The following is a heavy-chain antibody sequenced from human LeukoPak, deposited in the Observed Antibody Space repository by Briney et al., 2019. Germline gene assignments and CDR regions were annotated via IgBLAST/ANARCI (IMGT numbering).Heavy chain of an antibody. CDR1: GASINSYY. V-gene: IGHV4-59*01. CDR3: ARYASEKYFDY. D-gene: IGHD3-10*01. Sequence: SETLSLTCTVSGASINSYYWSWIRQPPGKGLEWIGYIYYSGSTNYNPSLKSRVTMSVDTSKNQFSLRLSSMTAADTAVYFCARYASEKYFDYWGQGTLVTVSS. J-gene: IGHJ4*02. CDR2: IYYSGST.